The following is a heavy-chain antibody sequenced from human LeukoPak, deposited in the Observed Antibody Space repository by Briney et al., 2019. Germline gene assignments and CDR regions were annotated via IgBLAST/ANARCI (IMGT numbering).Heavy chain of an antibody. CDR2: INPNSGGT. D-gene: IGHD6-13*01. J-gene: IGHJ4*02. CDR1: GYTFTGYY. V-gene: IGHV1-2*02. CDR3: ARGSSSWYGDRSLDY. Sequence: APVKVSCKASGYTFTGYYMHWVRQAPGQGLEWMGWINPNSGGTNYAQKFQGRVTMTRDTSISTAYMELSRLRSDDTAVYYCARGSSSWYGDRSLDYWGQGTLVTVSS.